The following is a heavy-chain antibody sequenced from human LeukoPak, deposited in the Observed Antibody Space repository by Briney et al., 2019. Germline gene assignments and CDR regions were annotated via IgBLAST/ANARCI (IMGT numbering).Heavy chain of an antibody. CDR3: ARVRGTALVNMYFDY. CDR1: GFTFSRYG. D-gene: IGHD2-21*02. J-gene: IGHJ4*02. V-gene: IGHV3-30*03. Sequence: GRSLRLSCAASGFTFSRYGMHWVRQAPDKGLEWVAVISYDGSNRYYADSVKGRFTISRDNSKNTLYLRMNSLRAEDTAVYFCARVRGTALVNMYFDYWSQGTLVTVSS. CDR2: ISYDGSNR.